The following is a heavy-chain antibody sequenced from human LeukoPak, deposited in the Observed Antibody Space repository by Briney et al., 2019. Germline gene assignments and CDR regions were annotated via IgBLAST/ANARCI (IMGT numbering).Heavy chain of an antibody. D-gene: IGHD1-26*01. Sequence: SETLSLTCTVSGGSISSYYWSWIRQPPGKGLEWIGYIYYSGSTSYNPSLKSRVTISVDTSKKQFSLKLSSVTAADTAFYYCARYIVSYPHDAFDIWGQGAMVTVSS. CDR2: IYYSGST. CDR3: ARYIVSYPHDAFDI. CDR1: GGSISSYY. V-gene: IGHV4-59*01. J-gene: IGHJ3*02.